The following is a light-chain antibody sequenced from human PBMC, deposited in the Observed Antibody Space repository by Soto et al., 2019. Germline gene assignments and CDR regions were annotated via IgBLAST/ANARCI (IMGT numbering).Light chain of an antibody. CDR2: KAS. V-gene: IGKV1-5*03. CDR1: QSISSW. CDR3: QQYNSYSPYT. Sequence: DIQMTQSPSTLFASVGDRVTITCRASQSISSWLAWYQQKPGKAPKLLIYKASSLESWVPSRFSGSGSGTEFTLTISSLQPDDFATYYCQQYNSYSPYTFGQGTKLEIK. J-gene: IGKJ2*01.